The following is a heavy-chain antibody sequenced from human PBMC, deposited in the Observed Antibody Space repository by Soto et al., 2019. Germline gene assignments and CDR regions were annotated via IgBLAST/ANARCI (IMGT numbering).Heavy chain of an antibody. CDR1: GGSISSYY. V-gene: IGHV4-59*08. CDR2: MYNSGST. Sequence: QVQLQESGPGLVKPSETLSLTCTVSGGSISSYYWTWIRQPPGKGLEWIGFMYNSGSTHYNPSLKGRDTISLDTSKNPFSLNLRSVTAAHTAVYYCASMGYHYGSGSYPLDYLGQGTLVTVSS. D-gene: IGHD3-10*01. J-gene: IGHJ4*02. CDR3: ASMGYHYGSGSYPLDY.